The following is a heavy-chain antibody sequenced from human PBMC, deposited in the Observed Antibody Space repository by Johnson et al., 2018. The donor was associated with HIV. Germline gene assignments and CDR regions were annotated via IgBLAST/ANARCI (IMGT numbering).Heavy chain of an antibody. Sequence: VQLVESGGGVVRPGGSLRLSCAASGSTFDDYGMSWVRQAPGKGLEWVSGINWNGGSTGYADSVKGRFTISRDNSKNTLYLQMNSLRAEDTAVYYCAKSPMVRGSEGAFDIWGQGTMVTVSS. CDR2: INWNGGST. V-gene: IGHV3-20*04. J-gene: IGHJ3*02. CDR1: GSTFDDYG. CDR3: AKSPMVRGSEGAFDI. D-gene: IGHD3-10*01.